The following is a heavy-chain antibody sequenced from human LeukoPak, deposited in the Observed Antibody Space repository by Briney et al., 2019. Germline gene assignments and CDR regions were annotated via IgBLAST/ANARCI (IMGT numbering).Heavy chain of an antibody. CDR3: ARAAAGYFDY. CDR1: GFTFSSYS. J-gene: IGHJ4*02. V-gene: IGHV3-21*01. CDR2: IRSSSSYV. Sequence: GGSLRLSCAASGFTFSSYSMNWVRQAPGKGLEWVSSIRSSSSYVYYADSVKGRFTISRDNAKNSLYLQMNSLRAEDTAVYYCARAAAGYFDYWGQGTLVTVSS. D-gene: IGHD6-13*01.